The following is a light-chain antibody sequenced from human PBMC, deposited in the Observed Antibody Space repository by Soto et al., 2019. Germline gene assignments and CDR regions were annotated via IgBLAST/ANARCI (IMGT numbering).Light chain of an antibody. V-gene: IGKV1-5*03. J-gene: IGKJ2*01. CDR2: KAS. CDR3: QQYGSFSFT. CDR1: QSISSG. Sequence: DIQMTQSPSTLSASVGDRVTITCRASQSISSGLAWYQQKPWKAPNLLIYKASSLDSGVPSRFSGSGSGTEFTLTISNLQPDDFAAYYCQQYGSFSFTFGQGPKVEI.